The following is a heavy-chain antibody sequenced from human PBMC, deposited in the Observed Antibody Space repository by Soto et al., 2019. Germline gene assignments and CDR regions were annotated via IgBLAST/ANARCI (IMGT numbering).Heavy chain of an antibody. Sequence: QLQLQESGPGLVKPSETLSLTCTVSGGSISSSSYYWGWIRQPPGKGLEWIGSIYYSGSTYYNPSLKSRVTISVDTSKNQFSLKLSSVTAADTAVYYCARHPPLRFLEWGWFDPWGQGTLVTVSS. CDR2: IYYSGST. CDR3: ARHPPLRFLEWGWFDP. J-gene: IGHJ5*02. D-gene: IGHD3-3*01. V-gene: IGHV4-39*01. CDR1: GGSISSSSYY.